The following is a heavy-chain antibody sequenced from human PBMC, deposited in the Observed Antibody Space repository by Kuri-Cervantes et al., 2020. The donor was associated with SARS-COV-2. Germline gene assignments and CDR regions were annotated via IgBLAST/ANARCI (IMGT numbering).Heavy chain of an antibody. CDR2: IYHSGST. CDR3: ARRSLWFGDYYGMDV. CDR1: GYSISSGYY. D-gene: IGHD3-10*01. Sequence: GSLRLSCTVSGYSISSGYYWGWIRQPPGKGLEWIGSIYHSGSTYYNPSLKSRVTISVDTSKNQFSLKLSSVTAADTAVYYCARRSLWFGDYYGMDVWGQGTTVTVSS. V-gene: IGHV4-38-2*02. J-gene: IGHJ6*02.